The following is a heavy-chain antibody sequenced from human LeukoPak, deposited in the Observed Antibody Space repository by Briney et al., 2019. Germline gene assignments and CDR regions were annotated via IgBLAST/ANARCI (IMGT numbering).Heavy chain of an antibody. Sequence: GGSLRLSCASSGCTFSSYAMSWVRQAPGKGLEWVSAISGSGGSTYYADSVKGLSTISSDNSKNTLYLQMNSLRAEDTAVYYCAKDSVYYDYVWGSYPLFAYWGQGTLVTVSS. J-gene: IGHJ4*02. D-gene: IGHD3-16*02. CDR3: AKDSVYYDYVWGSYPLFAY. V-gene: IGHV3-23*01. CDR2: ISGSGGST. CDR1: GCTFSSYA.